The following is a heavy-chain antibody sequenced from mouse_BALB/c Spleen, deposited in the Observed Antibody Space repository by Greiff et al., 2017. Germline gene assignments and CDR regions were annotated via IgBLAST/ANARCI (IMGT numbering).Heavy chain of an antibody. J-gene: IGHJ4*01. CDR2: ISSGGGST. V-gene: IGHV5-12-1*01. CDR3: ARRGGIWHAMDY. Sequence: EVHLVESGGGLVKPGGSLKLSCAASGFAFSSYDMSWVRQTPEKRLEWVAYISSGGGSTYYPDTVKGRFTISRDNAKNTLYLQMSSLKSEDTAMYYCARRGGIWHAMDYWGQGTSVTVSS. CDR1: GFAFSSYD.